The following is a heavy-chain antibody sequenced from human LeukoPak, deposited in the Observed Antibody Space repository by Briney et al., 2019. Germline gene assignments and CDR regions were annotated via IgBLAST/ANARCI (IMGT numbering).Heavy chain of an antibody. CDR1: GFSVSSFG. CDR3: AQGFSSGWYPY. J-gene: IGHJ4*02. V-gene: IGHV3-23*01. D-gene: IGHD6-19*01. CDR2: ISLNGETT. Sequence: GRSLRLSCAVSGFSVSSFGMSWVRQAPGKGLEWISAISLNGETTWYADSVKGRFIISRDNSKNTLYLQLTSLRAEDTAVYYCAQGFSSGWYPYWGQGSLVSVSS.